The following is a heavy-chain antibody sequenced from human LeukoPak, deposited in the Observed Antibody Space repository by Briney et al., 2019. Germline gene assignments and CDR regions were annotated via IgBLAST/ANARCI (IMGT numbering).Heavy chain of an antibody. Sequence: AESLKISCNGSGYSFTSYWIGWVRQMPRKGLEWMGMIYPGDSDTRYSPSFQGQVTISADKSISTAHLPWSSLQASDTAMYYCARHQEESSGYYYGIVIDYWGQGTLVTVSS. D-gene: IGHD3-22*01. V-gene: IGHV5-51*01. CDR2: IYPGDSDT. CDR1: GYSFTSYW. CDR3: ARHQEESSGYYYGIVIDY. J-gene: IGHJ4*02.